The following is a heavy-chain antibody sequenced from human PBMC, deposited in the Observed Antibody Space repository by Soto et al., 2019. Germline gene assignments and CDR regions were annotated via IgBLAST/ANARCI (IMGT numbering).Heavy chain of an antibody. CDR2: IDHDGST. CDR1: GFTFSNYW. Sequence: EVQLVESGGGLVQPGGSLRLSCAASGFTFSNYWMHWVRQAPGKGLAWVARIDHDGSTDYAGSVRGRFTVSRDNAENILYLQMNSLRDDDMALYYCVRDSHGDYWGQGTLVTVSS. V-gene: IGHV3-74*01. J-gene: IGHJ4*02. CDR3: VRDSHGDY.